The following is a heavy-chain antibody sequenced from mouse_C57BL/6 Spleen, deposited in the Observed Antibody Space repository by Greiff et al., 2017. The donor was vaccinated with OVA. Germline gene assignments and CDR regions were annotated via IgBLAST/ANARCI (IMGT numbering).Heavy chain of an antibody. D-gene: IGHD1-1*01. CDR1: GFSLTSYA. J-gene: IGHJ1*03. Sequence: VMLVESGPGLVAPSQSLSITCTVSGFSLTSYAISWVRQPPGKGLEWLGVIWTGGGTNYNSALKSRLSISKDNSKSQVFLKMNSLQTDDTARYYCARNGNYYGSSPSWYFDVWGTGTTVTVSS. V-gene: IGHV2-9-1*01. CDR2: IWTGGGT. CDR3: ARNGNYYGSSPSWYFDV.